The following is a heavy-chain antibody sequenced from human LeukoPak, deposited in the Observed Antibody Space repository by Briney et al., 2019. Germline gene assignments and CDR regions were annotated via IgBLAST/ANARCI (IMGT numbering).Heavy chain of an antibody. CDR3: ARDLWDSSGYF. CDR1: GFTFDDYG. D-gene: IGHD3-22*01. J-gene: IGHJ4*01. Sequence: PGGSLRLSCAASGFTFDDYGMSWVRQAPGKGLEWVSVIYSGGGTYYADSVKGRFTISRDNSKNTVYLQMNSLRAEDTAVYYCARDLWDSSGYFGGQGTLVTVSS. CDR2: IYSGGGT. V-gene: IGHV3-53*01.